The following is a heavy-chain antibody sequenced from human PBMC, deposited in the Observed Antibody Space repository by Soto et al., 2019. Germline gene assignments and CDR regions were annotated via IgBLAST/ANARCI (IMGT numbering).Heavy chain of an antibody. J-gene: IGHJ4*02. CDR2: ISPSGDVT. Sequence: QVHLAESGGGLVKSGGSLTLSCSTSGFFFTDYFMSWIRQAPGKGLEGVSYISPSGDVTHYADSVKGRFTISRDNTKNSLFLQMSSLRDDDTAVYYCARQLERRVGAASHWGQGTRVSVSS. D-gene: IGHD1-26*01. CDR1: GFFFTDYF. V-gene: IGHV3-11*01. CDR3: ARQLERRVGAASH.